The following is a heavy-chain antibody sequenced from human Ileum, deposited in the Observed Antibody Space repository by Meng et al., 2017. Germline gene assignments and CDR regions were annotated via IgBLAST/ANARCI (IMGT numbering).Heavy chain of an antibody. CDR3: ARRAHYGDPPR. CDR1: SGSFTNNNYY. J-gene: IGHJ4*02. CDR2: IYYGGST. D-gene: IGHD4-17*01. V-gene: IGHV4-39*01. Sequence: QLRLQESGPGLVKPSETLSLTCSCSSGSFTNNNYYWVWIRRPPGKGLEWIGSIYYGGSTYYNPSLKSRVTISVDTSTNQFSLKLISVTAADTAVYYCARRAHYGDPPRWGQGTLVTVSS.